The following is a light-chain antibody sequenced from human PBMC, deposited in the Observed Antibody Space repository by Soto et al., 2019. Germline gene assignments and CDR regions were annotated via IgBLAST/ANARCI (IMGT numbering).Light chain of an antibody. Sequence: DIVMTQSPLSLPVTPGEPASISCRSSQSLLHSNGYNYLDWYLQKPGQSPQLLIYLGSNRASGVPDRFGGSGSGTDFTLKISRVEAEDVGVYYCKQALQTPVTFGGGTKVEIK. CDR3: KQALQTPVT. CDR2: LGS. V-gene: IGKV2-28*01. J-gene: IGKJ4*01. CDR1: QSLLHSNGYNY.